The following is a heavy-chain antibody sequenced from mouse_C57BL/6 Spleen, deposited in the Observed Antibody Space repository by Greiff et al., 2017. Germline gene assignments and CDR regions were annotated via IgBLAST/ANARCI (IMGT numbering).Heavy chain of an antibody. V-gene: IGHV5-12*01. CDR2: ISNGGGST. CDR1: GFTFSDYY. J-gene: IGHJ3*01. Sequence: DVQLQESGGGLVQPGGSLKLSCAASGFTFSDYYMYWVRQTPEKRLEWVAYISNGGGSTYYPDTVKGRFTISRDNAKNTLYLQMSRLKSEDTAMYYCASPAYYSIAWFAYWGQGTLVTVSA. CDR3: ASPAYYSIAWFAY. D-gene: IGHD2-5*01.